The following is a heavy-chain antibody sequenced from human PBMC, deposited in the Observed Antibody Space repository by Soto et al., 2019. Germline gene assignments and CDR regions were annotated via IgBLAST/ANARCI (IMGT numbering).Heavy chain of an antibody. V-gene: IGHV1-18*01. Sequence: QVQLVQSGADVKKPGASVKVSCKASGYTFSSYGISWVRQAPGQGLEWMGWISPYNGNTYYVQKFQGRVTMTTDTITRTVYMELRNLTSDDTAVYYCARYLKQWVERRGLDYWGQGTLVSVSS. CDR3: ARYLKQWVERRGLDY. CDR1: GYTFSSYG. CDR2: ISPYNGNT. J-gene: IGHJ4*02. D-gene: IGHD6-19*01.